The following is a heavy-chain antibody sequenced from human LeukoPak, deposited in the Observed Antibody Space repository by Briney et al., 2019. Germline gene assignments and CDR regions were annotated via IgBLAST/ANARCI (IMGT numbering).Heavy chain of an antibody. Sequence: GGSLRLSCAASGFTFSIYGMNWVRQAPGEGLEWLSCISADSNTIYYADSVKGRFTISRDNAKTSLYLQMNTLRDEDTAVYYCARDRAAPTWFFDLWGRGTLVLVSS. D-gene: IGHD2-15*01. CDR1: GFTFSIYG. J-gene: IGHJ2*01. CDR3: ARDRAAPTWFFDL. CDR2: ISADSNTI. V-gene: IGHV3-48*02.